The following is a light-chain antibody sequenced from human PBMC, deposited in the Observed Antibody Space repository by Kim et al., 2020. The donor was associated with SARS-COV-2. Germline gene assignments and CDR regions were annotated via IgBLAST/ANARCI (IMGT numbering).Light chain of an antibody. V-gene: IGLV6-57*04. CDR1: SGNIASDF. Sequence: NFMLTQPHSVSESPGKTVTMSCTRSSGNIASDFVQWYQQRPGSAPTTVIYEDNQRPSGVPARFSGSIDSSSNSASLTIFGLQTEDEADYYCQSYDTTTWVFGGGTQLTVL. CDR2: EDN. CDR3: QSYDTTTWV. J-gene: IGLJ3*02.